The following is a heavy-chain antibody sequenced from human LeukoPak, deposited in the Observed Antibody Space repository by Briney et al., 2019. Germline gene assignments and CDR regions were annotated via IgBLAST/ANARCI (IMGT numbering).Heavy chain of an antibody. Sequence: GGSLRLSCAASGFTFSSYAMSWVRQAPGKGLEWVSAISGSGGSTYYADSVKGRFTISRDNSKNTLYLQMNSLRAEDTAVYYCANDHSSSWSNWFDPWGQGTLVTVSS. CDR2: ISGSGGST. D-gene: IGHD6-13*01. V-gene: IGHV3-23*01. CDR1: GFTFSSYA. CDR3: ANDHSSSWSNWFDP. J-gene: IGHJ5*02.